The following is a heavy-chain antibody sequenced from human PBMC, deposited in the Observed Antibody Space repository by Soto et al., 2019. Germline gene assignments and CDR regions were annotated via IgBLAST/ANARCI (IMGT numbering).Heavy chain of an antibody. V-gene: IGHV3-7*03. D-gene: IGHD2-15*01. CDR1: GFTFSSYW. CDR2: INPTGGEQ. J-gene: IGHJ4*02. Sequence: EVQLVESGGGLVQPGGSLRLSCAASGFTFSSYWMSWVRQASGKGLEWVANINPTGGEQRYVDSAKGRITISMDNAKNVLYLQMNSLRDDDTAVYCCARIPCIGGSRFYDYWGQGTRVTVSS. CDR3: ARIPCIGGSRFYDY.